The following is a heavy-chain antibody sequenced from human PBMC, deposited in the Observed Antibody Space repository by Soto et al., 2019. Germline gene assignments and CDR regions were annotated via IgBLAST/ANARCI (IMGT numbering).Heavy chain of an antibody. CDR1: GYTFTSYD. CDR3: ARLREGQYYYYYMDV. J-gene: IGHJ6*03. V-gene: IGHV1-8*01. CDR2: MNPNSGNT. Sequence: ASVKVYCKASGYTFTSYDINWMRQATGQGLEWMGWMNPNSGNTGYAQKFQGRVTMTRNTSISTAYMELSSLRSEDTAVYYCARLREGQYYYYYMDVWGKGTTVTVSS. D-gene: IGHD3-10*01.